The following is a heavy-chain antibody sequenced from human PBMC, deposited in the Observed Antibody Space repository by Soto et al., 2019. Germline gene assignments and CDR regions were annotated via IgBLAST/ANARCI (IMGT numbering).Heavy chain of an antibody. CDR3: ASRRGSSYPGGYFDY. Sequence: EVQLVESGGGLIQPGGSLRLSCAASGFTVSSNYMSWVRQAPGKGLEWVSVIYSGGSTYYADSVKGRFTISRDNSKSTLYLQMNSLRAEDTAVYYCASRRGSSYPGGYFDYWGQGTLVTVSS. J-gene: IGHJ4*02. CDR2: IYSGGST. D-gene: IGHD6-13*01. CDR1: GFTVSSNY. V-gene: IGHV3-53*01.